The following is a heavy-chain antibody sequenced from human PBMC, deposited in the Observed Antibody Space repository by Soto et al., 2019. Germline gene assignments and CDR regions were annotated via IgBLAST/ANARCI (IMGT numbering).Heavy chain of an antibody. CDR3: AREWGVYCSGGSCYSEFAFDI. V-gene: IGHV1-69*08. J-gene: IGHJ3*02. CDR2: VVPVLNIR. Sequence: VPLVQSGAEVKKPGSSVKVSCKASGGTISNYTISWVRQAPGQGLEWMGRVVPVLNIRNYAQKFQGRVAITADKSTSTAYMELSSVRSEDTSVYYCAREWGVYCSGGSCYSEFAFDIWGQGTKVTASS. CDR1: GGTISNYT. D-gene: IGHD2-15*01.